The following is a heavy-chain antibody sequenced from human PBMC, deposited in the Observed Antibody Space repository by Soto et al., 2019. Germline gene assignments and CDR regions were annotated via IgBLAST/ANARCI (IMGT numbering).Heavy chain of an antibody. CDR3: AKDPTSYDSSAQFDS. Sequence: GGTVRLCCAASGFSCNRFAMKWVGEAPGEGLEWVSGISGGGGSTYYADSVKGRFTISRDNSNNTLYLQMNSLRAEDTAVYYCAKDPTSYDSSAQFDSWGQGTLVTVSS. CDR2: ISGGGGST. V-gene: IGHV3-23*01. D-gene: IGHD3-22*01. CDR1: GFSCNRFA. J-gene: IGHJ4*02.